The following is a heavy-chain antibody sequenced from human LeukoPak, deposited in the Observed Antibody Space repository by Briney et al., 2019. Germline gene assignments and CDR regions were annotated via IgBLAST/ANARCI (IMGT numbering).Heavy chain of an antibody. J-gene: IGHJ4*02. CDR1: GYSFSNYW. D-gene: IGHD5-18*01. V-gene: IGHV5-51*01. CDR3: ARHKSDTAMTYYFDF. CDR2: IYPGDSNT. Sequence: GESLKISCKGSGYSFSNYWIGWVRQLPGKGLEWMGIIYPGDSNTIYSPTFQDQVTISADRSISTAYLQWSSLQASDTAMYYCARHKSDTAMTYYFDFWGQGTLVTVSS.